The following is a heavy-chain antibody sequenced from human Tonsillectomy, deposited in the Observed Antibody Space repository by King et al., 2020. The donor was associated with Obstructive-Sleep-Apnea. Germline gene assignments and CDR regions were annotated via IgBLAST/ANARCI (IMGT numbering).Heavy chain of an antibody. V-gene: IGHV1-2*02. CDR3: ARGRDY. J-gene: IGHJ4*02. CDR1: GYTFIGYY. CDR2: INPNSGGT. Sequence: QLVQSGAEVQKPGASVKVSCKASGYTFIGYYMHWVRQAPGQGLEWMGWINPNSGGTNYAQKVQGRVTMTRDTSISTAYMDLSRLRSDDTAVYYCARGRDYWGQGTLVTVSS.